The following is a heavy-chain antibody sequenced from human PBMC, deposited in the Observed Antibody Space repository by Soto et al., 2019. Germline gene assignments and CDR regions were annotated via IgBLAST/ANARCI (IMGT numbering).Heavy chain of an antibody. D-gene: IGHD4-17*01. CDR1: GGAISSSSYF. CDR3: AGGGGYYGVLFDY. J-gene: IGHJ4*02. CDR2: ILYSGTT. Sequence: QLRLQESGPGLLRPSETLSLTCNVSGGAISSSSYFWGWVRQPPGKTLEWIGHILYSGTTHYNESLKSRVTISVDTSKNPFSLRLNSVTPADTAVYYCAGGGGYYGVLFDYWGQGTLVPVSS. V-gene: IGHV4-39*02.